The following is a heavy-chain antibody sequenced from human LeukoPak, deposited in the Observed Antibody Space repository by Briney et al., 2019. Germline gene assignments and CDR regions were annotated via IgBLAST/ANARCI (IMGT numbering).Heavy chain of an antibody. J-gene: IGHJ4*02. CDR3: ARVGASTAGSYFDY. CDR2: IYHSGST. Sequence: SETLSLTCTVSGYSISSGYYWGWIRQPPGKGLEWIGSIYHSGSTYYNPSLKSRVTISVDTSKNQFSLKLNSVTAADTAVYYCARVGASTAGSYFDYWGQGTLVTVSS. D-gene: IGHD3-16*01. CDR1: GYSISSGYY. V-gene: IGHV4-38-2*02.